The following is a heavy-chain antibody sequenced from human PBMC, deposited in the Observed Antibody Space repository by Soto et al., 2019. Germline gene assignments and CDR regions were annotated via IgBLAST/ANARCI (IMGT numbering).Heavy chain of an antibody. CDR3: THGPGPWVGRGMNV. V-gene: IGHV3-15*01. D-gene: IGHD3-10*01. CDR1: AFTSSNAW. CDR2: IKSKNDGGTT. J-gene: IGHJ6*02. Sequence: EVQLVESGGGLVKPGGSLRLSCAASAFTSSNAWMTWVRQAPGKGLEWIARIKSKNDGGTTDYAAPVKGRFVISRDDSKNTLYLQTNSLKTDDTAVYYCTHGPGPWVGRGMNVWGQGTKVIVYS.